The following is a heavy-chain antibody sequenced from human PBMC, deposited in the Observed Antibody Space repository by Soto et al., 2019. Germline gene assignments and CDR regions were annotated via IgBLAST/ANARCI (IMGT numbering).Heavy chain of an antibody. CDR1: GFTFSSYA. J-gene: IGHJ6*04. D-gene: IGHD2-15*01. Sequence: QVQLVESGGGVVQPGRSLRLSCAAAGFTFSSYAMHWVRQAPGKGLEWVAVISYDGSNKYYADSVKGRFTICRDNSKNTLYLQMNSLRAEDTAVYYCARYRIVVVVAALQVSYYYYGMDVWGRGTTVTVSS. V-gene: IGHV3-30-3*01. CDR3: ARYRIVVVVAALQVSYYYYGMDV. CDR2: ISYDGSNK.